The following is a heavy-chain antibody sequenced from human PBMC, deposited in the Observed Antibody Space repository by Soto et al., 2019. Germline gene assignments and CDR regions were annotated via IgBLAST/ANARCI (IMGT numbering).Heavy chain of an antibody. CDR3: AIADYGDDDY. Sequence: QLQLVQSGPEAKKPGASVKVSCKASGYTFATSTISWLRQAPVQGPEWMGWIKAYSGNTNYAQKLQGRFTMTTDTSTSTAYMELRSLTPDDTAIYYCAIADYGDDDYWGQGTLVTVSS. CDR1: GYTFATST. D-gene: IGHD4-17*01. V-gene: IGHV1-18*01. CDR2: IKAYSGNT. J-gene: IGHJ4*02.